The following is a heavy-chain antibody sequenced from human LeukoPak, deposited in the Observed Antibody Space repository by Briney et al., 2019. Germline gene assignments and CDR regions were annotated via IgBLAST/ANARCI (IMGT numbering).Heavy chain of an antibody. CDR2: IYYSGST. V-gene: IGHV4-59*01. CDR3: ARGHGSYYYDSSGYLLTDY. D-gene: IGHD3-22*01. J-gene: IGHJ4*02. Sequence: SETLSLTCTVSGVSISSYYWSWIRQPPGKGLEWIGYIYYSGSTNYNPSLKSRVTISVDTSKNQFSLKLSSVTAADTAVYYCARGHGSYYYDSSGYLLTDYWGQGTLVTVSS. CDR1: GVSISSYY.